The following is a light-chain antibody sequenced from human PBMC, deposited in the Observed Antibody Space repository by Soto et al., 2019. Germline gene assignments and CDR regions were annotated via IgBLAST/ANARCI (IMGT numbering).Light chain of an antibody. J-gene: IGLJ1*01. CDR1: SSDVGGYNY. CDR3: SSYTSSSLS. CDR2: EVS. Sequence: QSALTQPASVSGSPGQSITISCTGTSSDVGGYNYVSLYQQHPGKAPKLMIYEVSNRPSGVSNRFSGSKSGNTASLTISGLQAEDEADYYCSSYTSSSLSFGTGTKLTVL. V-gene: IGLV2-14*01.